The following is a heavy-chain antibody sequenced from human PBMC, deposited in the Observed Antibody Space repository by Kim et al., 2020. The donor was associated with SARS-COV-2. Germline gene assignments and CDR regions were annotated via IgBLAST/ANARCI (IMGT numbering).Heavy chain of an antibody. D-gene: IGHD1-26*01. Sequence: SETLSLTCAVYGGSFSGYYWSWIRQPPGKGLEWIGEINHSGSTNYNPSLKSRVTISVDTSKNQFSLKLSSVTAADTAVYYCARGGGGMVALDYWGQGTLVTVSS. CDR3: ARGGGGMVALDY. J-gene: IGHJ4*02. V-gene: IGHV4-34*01. CDR1: GGSFSGYY. CDR2: INHSGST.